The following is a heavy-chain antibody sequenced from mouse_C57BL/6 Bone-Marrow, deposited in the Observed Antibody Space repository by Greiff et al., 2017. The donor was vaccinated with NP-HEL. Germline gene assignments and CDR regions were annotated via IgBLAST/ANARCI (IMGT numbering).Heavy chain of an antibody. V-gene: IGHV1-69*01. CDR1: GYTFTSYW. Sequence: VQLQQPGAELVMPGASVKLSCKASGYTFTSYWMHWVKQRPGQGLEWIGEIDPSDSYTHYNQKFKGKSTLTVDKSSSTAYMQLSSLTSEDSAVYYCARGGGIYYDYDGFAYWGQGTLVTVSA. CDR2: IDPSDSYT. CDR3: ARGGGIYYDYDGFAY. J-gene: IGHJ3*01. D-gene: IGHD2-4*01.